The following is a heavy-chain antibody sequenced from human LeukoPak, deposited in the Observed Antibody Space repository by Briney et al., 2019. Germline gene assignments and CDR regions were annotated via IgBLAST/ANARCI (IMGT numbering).Heavy chain of an antibody. Sequence: ASVKVSCKPSGYTFTGYYIHWVRQAPGLGLEWMGWINPNSGGTNYAQKFQGRVTMTRDTSISTAYMELSRLRSDDTAVYYCARDWDGSGSYYNAALGYWGQGTLVTVSS. CDR3: ARDWDGSGSYYNAALGY. J-gene: IGHJ4*02. D-gene: IGHD3-10*01. CDR1: GYTFTGYY. V-gene: IGHV1-2*02. CDR2: INPNSGGT.